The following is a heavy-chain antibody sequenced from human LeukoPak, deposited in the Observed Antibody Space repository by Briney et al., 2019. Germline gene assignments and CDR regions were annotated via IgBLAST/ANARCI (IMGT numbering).Heavy chain of an antibody. CDR3: AGSDTTGYTPREWDYWFFDR. CDR2: ISSGSSYT. Sequence: GGSLRLSCAASEFTFSTFSMNWVRQAPGKGLEWVSSISSGSSYTYYADSVKGRFTISRDNAKNSLYLQMNSLGTEDTAVYYCAGSDTTGYTPREWDYWFFDRWGRGTLVTVSS. D-gene: IGHD1-1*01. CDR1: EFTFSTFS. V-gene: IGHV3-21*01. J-gene: IGHJ2*01.